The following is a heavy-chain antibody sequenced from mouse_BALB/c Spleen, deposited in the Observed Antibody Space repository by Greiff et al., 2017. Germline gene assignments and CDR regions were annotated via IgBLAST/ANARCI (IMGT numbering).Heavy chain of an antibody. CDR2: INPSNGRT. CDR3: ARRTGLAPVYAMDY. D-gene: IGHD3-3*01. CDR1: GYTFTSYW. J-gene: IGHJ4*01. Sequence: QVQLKQPGAELVKPGASVKLSCKASGYTFTSYWMHWVKQRPGQGLEWIGEINPSNGRTNYNEKFKSKATLTVDKSSSTAYMQLSSLTSEDSAVYYCARRTGLAPVYAMDYWGQGTSVTVSS. V-gene: IGHV1S81*02.